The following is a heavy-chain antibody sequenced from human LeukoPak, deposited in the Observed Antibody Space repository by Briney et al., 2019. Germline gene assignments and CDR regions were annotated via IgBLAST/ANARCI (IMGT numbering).Heavy chain of an antibody. CDR3: ARDWGASDWYNWFDP. J-gene: IGHJ5*02. Sequence: KSGGSLRLSCATSGFSLKAYVMHWIRQAPGKGLEWVATVAHDGVNKYYLDSVKGRFTISRDSSDTLDLQMNSLRPEDTAVYYCARDWGASDWYNWFDPWGQGTLVIVDS. CDR2: VAHDGVNK. CDR1: GFSLKAYV. D-gene: IGHD3-9*01. V-gene: IGHV3-30*19.